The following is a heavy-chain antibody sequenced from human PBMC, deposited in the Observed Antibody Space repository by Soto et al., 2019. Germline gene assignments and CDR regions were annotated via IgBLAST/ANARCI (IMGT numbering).Heavy chain of an antibody. Sequence: EVQLLESGGGLVQPGGSLRLSCAASGFPFGNYPMGWVRQAPGKGLEWVTHISSSGDRTFYPDSVKGRFTISRDNSKNTLYLQMNSLGGEDTAVYHCAQEGWRGGAYNYWGQGTLVTVSS. D-gene: IGHD1-26*01. V-gene: IGHV3-23*01. CDR3: AQEGWRGGAYNY. CDR1: GFPFGNYP. J-gene: IGHJ4*02. CDR2: ISSSGDRT.